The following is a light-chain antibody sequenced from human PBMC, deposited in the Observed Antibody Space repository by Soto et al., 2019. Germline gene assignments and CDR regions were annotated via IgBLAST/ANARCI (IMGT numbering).Light chain of an antibody. CDR1: QSVSSSY. CDR2: GAS. CDR3: HQYGSSPPGIT. J-gene: IGKJ5*01. V-gene: IGKV3-20*01. Sequence: EIVLTQSPGTLSLSPGERATLSCRAGQSVSSSYLAWYQQKPGQAPRLLINGASGRATGIPDRFSGSGTGTDSTLTISRLEPEDFAVYYCHQYGSSPPGITFGQGTRLEIK.